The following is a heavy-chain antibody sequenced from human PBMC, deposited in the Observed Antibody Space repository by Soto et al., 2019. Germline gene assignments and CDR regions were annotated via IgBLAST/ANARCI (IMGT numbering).Heavy chain of an antibody. V-gene: IGHV3-73*02. CDR1: GFTFSGSA. D-gene: IGHD6-6*01. J-gene: IGHJ4*02. Sequence: EVQLVESGGGLVQPGGSLKLSCAASGFTFSGSAMHWVRQASGKGLEWVGRIRSKANSYATAYAASVKGRFTITRDESKNTAYLQMNSLKTEDTAVYYCTEYSSSFHWGQGTLVTVSS. CDR3: TEYSSSFH. CDR2: IRSKANSYAT.